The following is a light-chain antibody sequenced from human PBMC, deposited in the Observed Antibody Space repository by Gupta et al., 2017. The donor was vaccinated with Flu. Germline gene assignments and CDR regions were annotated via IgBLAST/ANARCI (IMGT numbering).Light chain of an antibody. CDR1: SSDVGGYNY. V-gene: IGLV2-11*01. Sequence: QSALTQPRSVSGAPGQSVTISCTGTSSDVGGYNYVSWFQQHTGKAPKLLIYDVSTRPSGVPDRLSGSKSCNTASLTISGLQAADEADYYCCSYAGTYTWVFGGGTKLTVL. J-gene: IGLJ3*02. CDR2: DVS. CDR3: CSYAGTYTWV.